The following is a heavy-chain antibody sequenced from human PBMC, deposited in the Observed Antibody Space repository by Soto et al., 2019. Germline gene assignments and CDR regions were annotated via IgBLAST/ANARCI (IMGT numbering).Heavy chain of an antibody. J-gene: IGHJ4*02. Sequence: EVQLLESGGGLVQPGGSLRLSCAASGFTFSSYAMSWVRQAPGTGLEWVSAISGSGGSTYYADSVKGRFTISRDNSKNTLYLQMNSLRAEDTAVYYCAKDLGYGDTFDYWGQGTLVTVSS. CDR2: ISGSGGST. V-gene: IGHV3-23*01. CDR1: GFTFSSYA. D-gene: IGHD4-17*01. CDR3: AKDLGYGDTFDY.